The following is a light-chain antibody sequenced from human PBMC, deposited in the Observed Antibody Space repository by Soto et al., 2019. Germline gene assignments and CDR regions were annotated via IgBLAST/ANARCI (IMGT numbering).Light chain of an antibody. CDR1: QSVSGSY. J-gene: IGKJ3*01. CDR2: GAS. CDR3: QQYGRSPFT. V-gene: IGKV3-20*01. Sequence: EIVLTQSPGTLSLSPGERAALSCRASQSVSGSYVAWYQQKPGQAPRLLIYGASNRATGIPDRFSGSGSGTDFTITITRLEPEDFAVYSCQQYGRSPFTFGPGTKGDSK.